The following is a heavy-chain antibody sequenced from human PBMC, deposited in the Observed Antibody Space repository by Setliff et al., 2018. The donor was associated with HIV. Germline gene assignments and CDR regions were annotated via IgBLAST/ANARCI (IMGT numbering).Heavy chain of an antibody. Sequence: ASVKVSCKASGYTFTSYGISWVRQAPGQGLEWMGWISAYNGNTKYAQKVQGRVTMTTDTSTSTAYMELRSLRSDDTAVYYCARARGVGGHFYYYGMDVWGQGTTVTVSS. D-gene: IGHD3-16*01. CDR1: GYTFTSYG. J-gene: IGHJ6*02. CDR3: ARARGVGGHFYYYGMDV. CDR2: ISAYNGNT. V-gene: IGHV1-18*01.